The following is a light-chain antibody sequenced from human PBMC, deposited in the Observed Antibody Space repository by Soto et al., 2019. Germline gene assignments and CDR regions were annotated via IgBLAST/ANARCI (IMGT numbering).Light chain of an antibody. CDR2: KAS. CDR1: QSISSW. V-gene: IGKV1-5*03. Sequence: DIQMTQSPSTLSASVGDRVTITCRASQSISSWLAWYQQKPGKDPKLLIYKASSLEGGVPARFSGSGSGTEFTLTINRLQPDDFAAYYCQQYYRYPWTFGQGTKLEIK. CDR3: QQYYRYPWT. J-gene: IGKJ1*01.